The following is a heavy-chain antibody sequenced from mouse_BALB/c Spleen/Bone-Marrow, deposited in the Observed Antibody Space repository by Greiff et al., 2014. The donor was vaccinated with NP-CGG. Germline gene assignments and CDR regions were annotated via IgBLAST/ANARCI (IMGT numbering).Heavy chain of an antibody. CDR1: GFDFRTYW. CDR2: INPDSKTK. CDR3: ARMGYYGWLAY. V-gene: IGHV4-1*02. Sequence: EVQLQQSGGGLVQPGGFLKLSCAAPGFDFRTYWMSWVRQAPGKGLEWIGEINPDSKTKNYAPSLKDKFIISRDNAKNTLYLQMSKVRSEDTALYYCARMGYYGWLAYWGQGTLVTVSA. J-gene: IGHJ3*01. D-gene: IGHD1-1*01.